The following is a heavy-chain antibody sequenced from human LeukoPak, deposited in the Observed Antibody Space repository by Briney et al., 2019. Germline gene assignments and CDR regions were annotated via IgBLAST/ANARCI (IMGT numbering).Heavy chain of an antibody. CDR3: TRKNSGLNPFDL. D-gene: IGHD4-23*01. CDR1: GFTFGDYV. V-gene: IGHV3-23*01. CDR2: ISSSGGDT. Sequence: PGGSLRLSCTASGFTFGDYVMNWVRQAPGKGLEWVSGISSSGGDTAYADSVKGRFTISRDNSKNTLYLQMNSLRAEDTAIYYCTRKNSGLNPFDLWGQGTVVTVSS. J-gene: IGHJ4*02.